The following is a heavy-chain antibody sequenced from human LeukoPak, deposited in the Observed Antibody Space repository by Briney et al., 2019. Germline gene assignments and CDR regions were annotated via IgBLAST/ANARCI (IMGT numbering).Heavy chain of an antibody. CDR3: ARGVVPAAIVDYYYYYGMDV. V-gene: IGHV1-18*01. J-gene: IGHJ6*02. CDR2: ISADNGNT. CDR1: GYTFTSYG. D-gene: IGHD2-2*01. Sequence: ASVKVSCKASGYTFTSYGISWVRQAPGQGLEWMGWISADNGNTKYAQKLQGRVTMTTDTSTSTAYMELRSLRSEDTAVYYCARGVVPAAIVDYYYYYGMDVWGQGTTVTVSS.